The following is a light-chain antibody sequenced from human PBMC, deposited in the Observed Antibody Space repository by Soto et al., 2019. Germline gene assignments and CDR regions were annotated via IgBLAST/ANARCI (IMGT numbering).Light chain of an antibody. CDR1: QSISSW. CDR2: DAS. J-gene: IGKJ4*01. Sequence: DIQMTPSPSTLSASVGDRVTITFRASQSISSWLAWYQQKPGKAPKLLIFDASSLESGTPSRFSGRRSGTQFTLTINGLQPDDFATYYCQQYDNYKPLTFGGGTKVDIK. CDR3: QQYDNYKPLT. V-gene: IGKV1-5*01.